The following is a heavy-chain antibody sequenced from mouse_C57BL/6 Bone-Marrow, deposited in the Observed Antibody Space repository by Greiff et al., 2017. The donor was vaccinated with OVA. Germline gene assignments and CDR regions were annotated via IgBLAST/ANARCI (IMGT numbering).Heavy chain of an antibody. D-gene: IGHD2-4*01. Sequence: QVQLQQPGAELVKPGASVKLSCKASGYTFTSYWMHWVKQRPGQGLEWIGMIHPNSGSTNYNEKFKSKATLTVDKSSSTANMQLSSLTSEDSAVYYCARRRLYYDFYFDYWGQGTTLTVSS. J-gene: IGHJ2*01. CDR1: GYTFTSYW. V-gene: IGHV1-64*01. CDR2: IHPNSGST. CDR3: ARRRLYYDFYFDY.